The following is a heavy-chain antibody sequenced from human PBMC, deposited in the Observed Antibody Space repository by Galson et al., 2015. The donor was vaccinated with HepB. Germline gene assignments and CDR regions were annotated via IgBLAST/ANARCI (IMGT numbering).Heavy chain of an antibody. CDR3: AKVPSEIYDIGLFDP. J-gene: IGHJ5*02. CDR1: GFTFSSYA. V-gene: IGHV3-23*01. D-gene: IGHD3-9*01. Sequence: SLRLSCAASGFTFSSYAMSWVRQAPGKGLEWVSAISGSGGSTYYADSVKGRFTISRDNSKNTLYLQMNSLRAEDTAVYYCAKVPSEIYDIGLFDPWGQGTLVTVSS. CDR2: ISGSGGST.